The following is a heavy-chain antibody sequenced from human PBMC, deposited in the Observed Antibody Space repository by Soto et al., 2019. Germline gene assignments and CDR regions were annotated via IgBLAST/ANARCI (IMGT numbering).Heavy chain of an antibody. CDR2: INHSGST. D-gene: IGHD4-17*01. CDR3: ARGGGYGDPFDY. J-gene: IGHJ4*02. V-gene: IGHV4-34*01. CDR1: GGSFSGYY. Sequence: QVQLQQWGAGLLKPSETLSLTCAVYGGSFSGYYWSWIRQPPGKGLEWIGEINHSGSTNYNPSLKCRVTISVDTSKTQFSLKLSSVTAADTAVYYCARGGGYGDPFDYWGQGTLVTVSS.